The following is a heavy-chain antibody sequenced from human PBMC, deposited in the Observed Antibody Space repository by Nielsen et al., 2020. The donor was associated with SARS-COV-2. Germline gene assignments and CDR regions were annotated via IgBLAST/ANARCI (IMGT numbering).Heavy chain of an antibody. CDR1: GFTFSSYA. CDR3: ARDHGFGYGVSSDYYGMDV. CDR2: ISYDASNK. J-gene: IGHJ6*02. V-gene: IGHV3-30*09. D-gene: IGHD4-17*01. Sequence: GESLKISCAASGFTFSSYAFYWVRQAPGKGLEWVAVISYDASNKYYADSVKGRFAISRDNSKNTLYLQMNSLRAADTAVYYCARDHGFGYGVSSDYYGMDVWGQGTTVTVSS.